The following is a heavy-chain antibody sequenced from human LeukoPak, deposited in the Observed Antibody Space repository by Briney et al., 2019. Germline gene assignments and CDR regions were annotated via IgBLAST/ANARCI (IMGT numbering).Heavy chain of an antibody. CDR1: GDSVSSNSVA. V-gene: IGHV6-1*01. J-gene: IGHJ4*02. CDR3: ARDYGGNSFDY. CDR2: TYYRSKWYN. Sequence: SQTLSLTCALSGDSVSSNSVAWIWIRQSPSRALEWLGRTYYRSKWYNDYAVSVKSRITISPDTSKNQCSLQLNSVTPEDTAVYYCARDYGGNSFDYWGQGTLVTVSS. D-gene: IGHD4-23*01.